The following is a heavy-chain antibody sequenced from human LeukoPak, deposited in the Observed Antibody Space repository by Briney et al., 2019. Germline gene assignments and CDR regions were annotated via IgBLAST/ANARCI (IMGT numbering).Heavy chain of an antibody. CDR2: IYHSGST. Sequence: SETLSLTCAVYGGSFSGYYWSWIRQPPGKGLEWIGSIYHSGSTYYNPSLKSRVTISVDTSKHQFSLKLSSVTAADTAVYYCARQGYCSSTSCYIGWFDPWGQGTLVTVSS. CDR3: ARQGYCSSTSCYIGWFDP. CDR1: GGSFSGYY. J-gene: IGHJ5*02. V-gene: IGHV4-34*01. D-gene: IGHD2-2*02.